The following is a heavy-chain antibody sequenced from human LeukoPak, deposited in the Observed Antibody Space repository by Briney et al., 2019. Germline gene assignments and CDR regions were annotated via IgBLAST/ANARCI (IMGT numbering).Heavy chain of an antibody. V-gene: IGHV4-34*01. Sequence: ASETLSLTCAVYGGSFSGYYWSWIRQPPGKGLEWIGEINHSGSTNYNPSLKSRVTISVDTSKNQFSLKLSSVTAADTAVYYCARGREQQLVPPTRRMFDPWGQGTLVTVSS. D-gene: IGHD6-13*01. CDR1: GGSFSGYY. J-gene: IGHJ5*02. CDR3: ARGREQQLVPPTRRMFDP. CDR2: INHSGST.